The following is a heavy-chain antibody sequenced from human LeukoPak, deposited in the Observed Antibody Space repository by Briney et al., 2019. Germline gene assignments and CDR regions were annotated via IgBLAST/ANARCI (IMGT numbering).Heavy chain of an antibody. D-gene: IGHD2-15*01. Sequence: GGSLRLSCAASGFTFRKHAMSWVRQAPGKGLEWVSGISASGGSYYADSVKGRFTVSRDISKNTLYLQMNSLRAEDTAVYFCAREPRDCTGGTCQSAGGYYFYYWSQGTLVTVSS. CDR3: AREPRDCTGGTCQSAGGYYFYY. CDR1: GFTFRKHA. CDR2: ISASGGS. J-gene: IGHJ4*02. V-gene: IGHV3-23*01.